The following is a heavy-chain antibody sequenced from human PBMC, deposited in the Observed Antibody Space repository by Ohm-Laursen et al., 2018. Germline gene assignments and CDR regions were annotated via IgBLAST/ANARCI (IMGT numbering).Heavy chain of an antibody. D-gene: IGHD3-22*01. V-gene: IGHV3-23*01. CDR2: SDIYFNT. Sequence: SLRLSCAASGFRFSTYDISWVRQAPGKGLEWVSSSDIYFNTYYTDSVKGRFTISRDNSKDTVYLQMNSLRVEDTAVYYCARDDDTTGHYSYFQHWGQGSLVTVSS. CDR3: ARDDDTTGHYSYFQH. J-gene: IGHJ1*01. CDR1: GFRFSTYD.